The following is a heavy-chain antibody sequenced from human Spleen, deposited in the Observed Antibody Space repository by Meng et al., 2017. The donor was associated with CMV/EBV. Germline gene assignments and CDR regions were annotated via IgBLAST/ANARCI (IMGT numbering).Heavy chain of an antibody. Sequence: GESLKISCAASGFTFSSYSMNWVRQAPGKGLEWVSSISSSSSYIYYADSVKGRFTISRDNAKNSLYLQMNSLRAEDTAVYYCARDYYYYAMAVWGQGTTVTVSS. CDR2: ISSSSSYI. CDR1: GFTFSSYS. CDR3: ARDYYYYAMAV. V-gene: IGHV3-21*01. J-gene: IGHJ6*02.